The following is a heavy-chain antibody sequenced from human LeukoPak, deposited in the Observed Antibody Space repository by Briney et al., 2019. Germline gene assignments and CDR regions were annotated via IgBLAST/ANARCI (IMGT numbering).Heavy chain of an antibody. V-gene: IGHV2-70*11. Sequence: ESGPTLVNPTQTLTLTCTFSGFSLSTSGMCVSWIRQPPGKALEWLARIDWDDDKYYSTSLKTRLTISKDTSKNQVVLTMTNMDPVDTATYYCARVSSCYTSSAFDIWGQGTMVTVSS. CDR1: GFSLSTSGMC. CDR2: IDWDDDK. J-gene: IGHJ3*02. CDR3: ARVSSCYTSSAFDI. D-gene: IGHD2-2*02.